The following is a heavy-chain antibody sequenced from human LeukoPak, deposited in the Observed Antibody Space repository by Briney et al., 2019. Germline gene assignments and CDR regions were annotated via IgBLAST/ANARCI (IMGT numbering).Heavy chain of an antibody. D-gene: IGHD3-10*01. Sequence: GGSLRLSCAASGFTFSSYTMHWVRQPRGKGLEWVALISYDGSNQYYADSVKGRFTVSRDNSKNTLYVQMNSLRGDDTAVYYCAREHYGSGSYYAFPIWGQGTMVTVSS. CDR1: GFTFSSYT. V-gene: IGHV3-30*04. J-gene: IGHJ3*02. CDR3: AREHYGSGSYYAFPI. CDR2: ISYDGSNQ.